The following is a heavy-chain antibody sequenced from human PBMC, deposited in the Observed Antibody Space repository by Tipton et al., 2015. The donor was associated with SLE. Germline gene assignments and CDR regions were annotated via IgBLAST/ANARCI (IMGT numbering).Heavy chain of an antibody. CDR2: ISYSGST. CDR3: ARDAHCSGGSCYGFDS. Sequence: TLSLTCFVSGGSIGSRPYYWSWIRQPPGKGLEWIGHISYSGSTHYNSSLKSRVTMSLDASKNQFSLTVSSVTAADTAVYHCARDAHCSGGSCYGFDSWGPGTLVAVSS. V-gene: IGHV4-61*01. CDR1: GGSIGSRPYY. D-gene: IGHD2-15*01. J-gene: IGHJ4*02.